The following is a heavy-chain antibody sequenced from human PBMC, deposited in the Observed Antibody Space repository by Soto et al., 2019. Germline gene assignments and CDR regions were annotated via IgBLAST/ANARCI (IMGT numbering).Heavy chain of an antibody. D-gene: IGHD6-19*01. CDR3: ARSDFWIAVAGTLGVDY. CDR1: GYTFTSYG. Sequence: ASVKVSCKASGYTFTSYGISWVRQAPGQGLEWMGWISAYNGNTNYAQKLQGRVTMTTDTSTSTAYMELRSLRSDDTAVYYCARSDFWIAVAGTLGVDYWGQGTLVTCSS. J-gene: IGHJ4*02. V-gene: IGHV1-18*01. CDR2: ISAYNGNT.